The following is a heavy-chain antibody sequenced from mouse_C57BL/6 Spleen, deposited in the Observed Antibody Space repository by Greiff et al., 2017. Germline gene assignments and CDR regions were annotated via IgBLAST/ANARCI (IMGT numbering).Heavy chain of an antibody. J-gene: IGHJ3*01. D-gene: IGHD1-1*01. CDR1: GYTFTSYW. Sequence: VQLQQPGAELVMPGASVKLSCKASGYTFTSYWMHWVKQRPGQGLEWIGEIDPSDSYTNYNQKFKGKSTLTVDKSSSTAYMQLSSLTSEDSAVYYCARSLGSSYSAWFAYWGQGTLVTVSA. V-gene: IGHV1-69*01. CDR3: ARSLGSSYSAWFAY. CDR2: IDPSDSYT.